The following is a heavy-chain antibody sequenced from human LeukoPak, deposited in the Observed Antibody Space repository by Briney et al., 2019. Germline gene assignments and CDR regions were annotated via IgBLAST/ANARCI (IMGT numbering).Heavy chain of an antibody. Sequence: GGSLRLSCAASGFTFSSYSMNWVRQAPGKGLEWVSSISSSSSYIYYADSVKGRFTISRDNAKNLLYLQMNSLRAEDTAVYHCARDYRWYYDFWSGYYSYYFDYWGQGTLVTVSS. CDR3: ARDYRWYYDFWSGYYSYYFDY. D-gene: IGHD3-3*01. CDR2: ISSSSSYI. CDR1: GFTFSSYS. J-gene: IGHJ4*02. V-gene: IGHV3-21*01.